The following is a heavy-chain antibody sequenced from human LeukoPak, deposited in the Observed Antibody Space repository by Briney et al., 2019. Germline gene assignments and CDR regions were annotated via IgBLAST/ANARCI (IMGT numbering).Heavy chain of an antibody. J-gene: IGHJ4*02. CDR3: ARVFCSSTSCSGIDY. CDR1: GFTFSYYE. CDR2: ISSRGGTI. D-gene: IGHD2-2*01. V-gene: IGHV3-48*03. Sequence: PGGSLRLSCVASGFTFSYYEMNWVRQAPGKGLEWVSAISSRGGTIYYADSVKGRFAISRDNAKTSLYMQMNSLRAEDTAVYYCARVFCSSTSCSGIDYWGQGTLVTVSS.